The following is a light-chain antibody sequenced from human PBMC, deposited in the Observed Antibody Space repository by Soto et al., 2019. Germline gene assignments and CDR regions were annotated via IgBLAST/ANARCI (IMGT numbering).Light chain of an antibody. CDR2: SDN. V-gene: IGLV1-44*01. J-gene: IGLJ2*01. CDR3: ATWDDTLNGLV. CDR1: SSNIGSNS. Sequence: QAVLTRPPSASGTPGQRVTISCSGSSSNIGSNSVNWYHQVAGTAPKLLIHSDNQRPSGVPDRFSGSKSGTSASLAISGLQSGDEADYYCATWDDTLNGLVFGGGTKLTVL.